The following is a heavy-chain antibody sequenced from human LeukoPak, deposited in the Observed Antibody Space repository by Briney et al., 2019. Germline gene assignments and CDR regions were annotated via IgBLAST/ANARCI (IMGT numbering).Heavy chain of an antibody. CDR1: GGSISSYY. CDR3: ARQGFENWFDP. J-gene: IGHJ5*02. V-gene: IGHV4-59*08. Sequence: SEILSLTCTVSGGSISSYYWSWIRQPPGKGLEWIGYIYYSGSTNYNPSLKSRVTISIDTSKSQFSLKLSSVTAADTAVYYCARQGFENWFDPWGQGTLVTVSS. CDR2: IYYSGST.